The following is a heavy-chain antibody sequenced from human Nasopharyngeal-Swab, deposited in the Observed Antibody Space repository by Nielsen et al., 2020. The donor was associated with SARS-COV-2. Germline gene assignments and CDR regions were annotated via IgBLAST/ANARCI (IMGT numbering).Heavy chain of an antibody. CDR2: ISSSGSII. Sequence: WIRQPPGKGLEWVSYISSSGSIIYYADSVKGRFTISRDNAKNSLYLQMNSLRAEDTAVYYCARVPYCSSTSCYDFDYWGQGTLVTVSS. CDR3: ARVPYCSSTSCYDFDY. J-gene: IGHJ4*02. D-gene: IGHD2-2*01. V-gene: IGHV3-11*01.